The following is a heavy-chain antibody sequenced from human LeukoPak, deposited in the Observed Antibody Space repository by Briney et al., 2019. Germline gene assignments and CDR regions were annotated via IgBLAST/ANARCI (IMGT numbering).Heavy chain of an antibody. CDR1: GFTFSSYS. J-gene: IGHJ4*02. Sequence: GGSLRLSCAASGFTFSSYSMNWVRQAPGKGLEWVSSISSSSSYIYYADSVKGRFTISRDNAKNSLYLQMNSLRAEDTAVYYCARSGFRGYPFDYWGQGTLVTVSS. D-gene: IGHD3-22*01. CDR3: ARSGFRGYPFDY. V-gene: IGHV3-21*01. CDR2: ISSSSSYI.